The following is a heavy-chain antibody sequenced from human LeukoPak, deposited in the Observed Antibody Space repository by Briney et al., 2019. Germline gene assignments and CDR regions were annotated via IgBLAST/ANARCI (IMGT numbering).Heavy chain of an antibody. Sequence: GGSLRLSCAASGFTFSSYAMHWVRQAPGKGLEWVAVISYDGSNKYYADSVKGRFTISRDNSKNTLYLQMNSLRAEDTAVYYCARDQSGSSGYYSNYFDYWGQGTLVTVSS. CDR2: ISYDGSNK. J-gene: IGHJ4*02. CDR1: GFTFSSYA. D-gene: IGHD3-22*01. CDR3: ARDQSGSSGYYSNYFDY. V-gene: IGHV3-30-3*01.